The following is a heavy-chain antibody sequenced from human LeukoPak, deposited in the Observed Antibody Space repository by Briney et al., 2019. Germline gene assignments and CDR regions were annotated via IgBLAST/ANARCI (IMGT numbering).Heavy chain of an antibody. CDR3: ARVKGVGAPYFDY. J-gene: IGHJ4*02. CDR2: ISSSGSTI. V-gene: IGHV3-48*03. Sequence: GSLRLSCAASGFTFSSYEMNWVRPAPGKGLEWVSYISSSGSTIYYADSVKGRFTISRDNAKNSLYLQMNSLSAEDTAVYYCARVKGVGAPYFDYWGQGTLVTVSS. CDR1: GFTFSSYE. D-gene: IGHD1-26*01.